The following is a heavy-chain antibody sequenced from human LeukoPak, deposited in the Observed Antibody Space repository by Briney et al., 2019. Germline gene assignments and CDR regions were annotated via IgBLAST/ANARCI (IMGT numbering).Heavy chain of an antibody. D-gene: IGHD2-2*01. V-gene: IGHV1-69*13. CDR2: IIPIFGTA. Sequence: ASVKVSCKASGGTFSSYAISWVRQAPGQGLEWMGGIIPIFGTANYAQKFQGRVTITADESTSTAYMELSSLRSEDTAVYYCARDIVVVPAARDYYGMDVWGQGTTVTVSS. CDR1: GGTFSSYA. CDR3: ARDIVVVPAARDYYGMDV. J-gene: IGHJ6*02.